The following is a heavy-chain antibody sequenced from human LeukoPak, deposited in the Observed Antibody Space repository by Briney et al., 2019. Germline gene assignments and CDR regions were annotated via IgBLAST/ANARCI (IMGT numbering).Heavy chain of an antibody. CDR2: ISTTGSIT. CDR1: GLTFSSYS. D-gene: IGHD4-17*01. V-gene: IGHV3-48*02. J-gene: IGHJ4*02. Sequence: GGSLRLSCVVSGLTFSSYSMTWVRQAPGKGLQWVSYISTTGSITYYADSVKGRFTISRDNARNSLYLQMNSLRDEDTAVYYCASDLTSTVTLGYWGQGTLVTVSS. CDR3: ASDLTSTVTLGY.